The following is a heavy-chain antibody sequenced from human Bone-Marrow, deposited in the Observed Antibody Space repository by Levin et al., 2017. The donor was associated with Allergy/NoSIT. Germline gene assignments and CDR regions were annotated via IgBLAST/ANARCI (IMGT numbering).Heavy chain of an antibody. CDR3: AREGRYYYDSSGYPDTGDYFDY. V-gene: IGHV3-66*01. Sequence: GGSLRLSCAASGFTVSSNYMSWVRQAPGKGLEWVSVIYSGGSTYYADSVKGRFTISRDNSKNTLYLQMNSLRAEDTAVYYCAREGRYYYDSSGYPDTGDYFDYWGQGTLVTVSS. CDR1: GFTVSSNY. D-gene: IGHD3-22*01. J-gene: IGHJ4*02. CDR2: IYSGGST.